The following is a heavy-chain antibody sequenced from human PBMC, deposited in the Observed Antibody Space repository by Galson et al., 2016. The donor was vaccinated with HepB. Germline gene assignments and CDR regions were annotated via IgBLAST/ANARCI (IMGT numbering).Heavy chain of an antibody. V-gene: IGHV3-30*04. CDR1: GLTFNDYA. J-gene: IGHJ6*02. CDR3: ATQREGRGYSYGYYLSYGLDV. CDR2: LSDGGRNH. Sequence: SLRLSCAVSGLTFNDYAMHWVRQAPGKGLEWVAILSDGGRNHYYADSVQGRFTISRDISKSTLYLQMDSLSTEDTAVYYCATQREGRGYSYGYYLSYGLDVWGQGTTVTVSS. D-gene: IGHD5-18*01.